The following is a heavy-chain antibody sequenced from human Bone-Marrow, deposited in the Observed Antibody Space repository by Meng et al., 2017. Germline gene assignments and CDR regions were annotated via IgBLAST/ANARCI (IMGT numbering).Heavy chain of an antibody. V-gene: IGHV1-18*01. CDR2: ISAYNGNT. Sequence: ASVKVSCKASGYTFTSYGISWVRQAPGQGLEWMGWISAYNGNTNYAQKLQGRVTMTTDTSTSTAHMELRSLRSDDTAVYYCARDNPGYYGSGSYLYWGQGTLVTVSS. CDR1: GYTFTSYG. CDR3: ARDNPGYYGSGSYLY. J-gene: IGHJ4*02. D-gene: IGHD3-10*01.